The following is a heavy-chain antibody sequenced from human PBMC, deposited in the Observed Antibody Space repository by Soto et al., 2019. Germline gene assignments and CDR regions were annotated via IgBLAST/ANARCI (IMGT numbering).Heavy chain of an antibody. CDR2: IFHDGTA. CDR1: GVYISSGNW. CDR3: ARLVYDTRLNYMYFDF. Sequence: PSDTLSLTXAVSGVYISSGNWWTWVRQSPQRGLEYIGEIFHDGTANYYPSFERRVAISVDTSKNQFSLKLTSVTAADTAIYFCARLVYDTRLNYMYFDFWGQGTLVTVSS. J-gene: IGHJ4*02. V-gene: IGHV4-4*02. D-gene: IGHD3-10*01.